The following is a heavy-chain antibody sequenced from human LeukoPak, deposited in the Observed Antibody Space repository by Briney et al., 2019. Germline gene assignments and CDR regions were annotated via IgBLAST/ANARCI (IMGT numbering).Heavy chain of an antibody. CDR1: AFSLKDYN. CDR2: ISYTGTYI. Sequence: PGGSLRLSCAASAFSLKDYNMNWVRQAPGKGLEWVSSISYTGTYIYYADSVKGRFTVSRDNAQNSLYLQMDSLRPEDTAVYYCARDLLGAFDYWGQGTLVTVSS. J-gene: IGHJ4*02. CDR3: ARDLLGAFDY. D-gene: IGHD1-26*01. V-gene: IGHV3-21*01.